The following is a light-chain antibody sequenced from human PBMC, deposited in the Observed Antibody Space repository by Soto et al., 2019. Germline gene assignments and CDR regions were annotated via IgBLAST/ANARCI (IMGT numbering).Light chain of an antibody. CDR1: ETVAGSD. V-gene: IGKV3D-15*01. CDR3: QQYNNWPVT. Sequence: EIVLTQSPGTLSLSPGERATLSCRASETVAGSDVAWYQQKVGQTPRLLIHGASTRATGIAARFSGSGSGTEFTLTISGLQSEDFATYYCQQYNNWPVTFGGGTKVDIK. J-gene: IGKJ4*01. CDR2: GAS.